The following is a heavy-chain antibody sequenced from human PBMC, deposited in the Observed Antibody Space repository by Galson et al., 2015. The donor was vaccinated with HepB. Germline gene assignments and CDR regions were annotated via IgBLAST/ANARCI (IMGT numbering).Heavy chain of an antibody. Sequence: SLRLSCAASGFTFSNYPMNWVRQAPGKGLEWVSYISSRSSTIYYADSVKGRFTISRDNAKNSLYLQMNSLRAEDTAVYYCAREPNYDISSYYFDYWGQGTLVTVSS. V-gene: IGHV3-48*01. J-gene: IGHJ4*02. CDR2: ISSRSSTI. D-gene: IGHD3-22*01. CDR3: AREPNYDISSYYFDY. CDR1: GFTFSNYP.